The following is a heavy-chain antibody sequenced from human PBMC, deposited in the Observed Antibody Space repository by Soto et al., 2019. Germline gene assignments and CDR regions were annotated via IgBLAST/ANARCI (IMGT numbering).Heavy chain of an antibody. V-gene: IGHV3-30*18. CDR3: AKETRAHYDSSGYYPGVDY. Sequence: PGGSLRLSCAASGFTLSSYGMHWVRQAPGKGLEWVAGISYDGSNKYYADSVKGRFAISRDNSKKTLYLQMDSLRVEDTAVYYCAKETRAHYDSSGYYPGVDYWGQGTLVTVSS. CDR1: GFTLSSYG. D-gene: IGHD3-22*01. CDR2: ISYDGSNK. J-gene: IGHJ4*02.